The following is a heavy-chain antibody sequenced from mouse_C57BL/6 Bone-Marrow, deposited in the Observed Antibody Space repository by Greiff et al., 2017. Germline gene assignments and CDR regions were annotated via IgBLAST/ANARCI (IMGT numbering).Heavy chain of an antibody. CDR2: SNPSTGYT. CDR3: ARNWVYFDF. J-gene: IGHJ2*02. CDR1: GYTFTSYW. Sequence: QVQLQQSGAELAKPGASVKMSCKASGYTFTSYWMHWVKQRPGQGLEWIGYSNPSTGYTEYNQKFKDKATLTADKSSSTAYMQLSSLTSEDSSVYCCARNWVYFDFSVQGTSLPVSS. D-gene: IGHD4-1*01. V-gene: IGHV1-7*01.